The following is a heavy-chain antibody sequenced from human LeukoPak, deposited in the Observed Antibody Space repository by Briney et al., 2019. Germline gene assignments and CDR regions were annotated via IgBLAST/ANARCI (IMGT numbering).Heavy chain of an antibody. Sequence: SETLSLTCTVSGGSISSYYWSWIRQLPGERLGWIGFVYHNGRTTYNPSLESRVTISVDTSRNQVSLNLRFVTAADTALYFCARRRAESSGPSFYYFYMDVWGKGTTVSVSS. D-gene: IGHD2-8*02. CDR1: GGSISSYY. V-gene: IGHV4-59*01. CDR2: VYHNGRT. CDR3: ARRRAESSGPSFYYFYMDV. J-gene: IGHJ6*03.